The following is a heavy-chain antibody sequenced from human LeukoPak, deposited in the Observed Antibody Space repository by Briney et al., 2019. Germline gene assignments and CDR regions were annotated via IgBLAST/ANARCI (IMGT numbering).Heavy chain of an antibody. CDR2: INPSAGGT. D-gene: IGHD3-22*01. CDR1: GYTFTSYY. CDR3: ARDWFSDSSGYYPSPGFDY. V-gene: IGHV1-46*01. J-gene: IGHJ4*02. Sequence: ASVKVSCKASGYTFTSYYMHWVRQAPGQGLEWMGIINPSAGGTTYAQKFQGRVTMTRDTSTSTVYMELSSLRSEDTAVYYCARDWFSDSSGYYPSPGFDYWGQGTLVTVSS.